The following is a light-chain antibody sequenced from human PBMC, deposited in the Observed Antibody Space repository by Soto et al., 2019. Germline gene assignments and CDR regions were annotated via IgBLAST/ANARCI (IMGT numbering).Light chain of an antibody. CDR1: QSVRSH. V-gene: IGKV3-15*01. J-gene: IGKJ4*01. CDR3: KQYNNWPLT. Sequence: IVMTQSPATLSVSPGEGVTLSCRASQSVRSHLAWYQQKPGQPPRLLIYGASTRATGIQARFSGSGSGAEFTLTIRSLQSEDFAVYFCKQYNNWPLTFGGGTKVDIK. CDR2: GAS.